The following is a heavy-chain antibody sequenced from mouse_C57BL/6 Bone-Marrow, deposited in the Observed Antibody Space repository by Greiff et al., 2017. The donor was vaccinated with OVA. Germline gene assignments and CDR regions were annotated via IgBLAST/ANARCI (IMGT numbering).Heavy chain of an antibody. V-gene: IGHV1-61*01. Sequence: QVQLQQPGAELVRPGSSVKLSCKASGYTFTSYWMDWVKQRPGQGLEWIGNIYPSDSETHYNQKFKDKATLTVDKSSSTAYMQLSSLASEDSAVCYCARREDYDYAMECWGQGTSVTVSS. CDR1: GYTFTSYW. J-gene: IGHJ4*01. D-gene: IGHD2-4*01. CDR2: IYPSDSET. CDR3: ARREDYDYAMEC.